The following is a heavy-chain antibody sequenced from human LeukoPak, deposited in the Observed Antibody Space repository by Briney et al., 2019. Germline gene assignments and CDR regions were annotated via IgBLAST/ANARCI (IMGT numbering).Heavy chain of an antibody. CDR3: ASRLLFGPTLHYFDY. J-gene: IGHJ4*02. CDR1: GGSFSGYY. CDR2: INHSGST. V-gene: IGHV4-34*01. Sequence: PSETLSLTCAVYGGSFSGYYWSWIRQPPGKGLEWIGEINHSGSTNYSPSLKSRVTISVDTSKNQFSLKLSSVTAADTAVYYCASRLLFGPTLHYFDYWGQGTLVTVSS. D-gene: IGHD2-21*02.